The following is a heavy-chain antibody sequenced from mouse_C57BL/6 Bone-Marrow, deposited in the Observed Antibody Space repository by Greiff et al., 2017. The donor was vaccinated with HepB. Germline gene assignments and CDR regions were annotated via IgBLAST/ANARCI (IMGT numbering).Heavy chain of an antibody. CDR3: TPLLPYWYVDV. V-gene: IGHV1-5*01. Sequence: VQLQQSGTVLARPGASVKMSCKTSGYTFTSYWMHWVKQRPGQGLEWIGAIYPGNSDTSYNQKFKGKAKLTAVTSASTAYRELSSLTNEDSAVYYCTPLLPYWYVDVWGTGTTVTVSS. D-gene: IGHD2-1*01. J-gene: IGHJ1*03. CDR1: GYTFTSYW. CDR2: IYPGNSDT.